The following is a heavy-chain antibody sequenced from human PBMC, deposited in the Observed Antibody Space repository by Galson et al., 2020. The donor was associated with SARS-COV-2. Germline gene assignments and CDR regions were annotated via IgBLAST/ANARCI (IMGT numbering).Heavy chain of an antibody. CDR3: AKDGYCSSTSCYAGGLDM. D-gene: IGHD2-2*03. Sequence: GESLKISCAASGFTFNNYATSWVRQAPGKGLEWVSALSGSGDNAYYADSVKGRFTISRDNSENTLYLQMDSLRAEDTAVYYCAKDGYCSSTSCYAGGLDMWGQGAMVTVSS. V-gene: IGHV3-23*01. J-gene: IGHJ3*02. CDR1: GFTFNNYA. CDR2: LSGSGDNA.